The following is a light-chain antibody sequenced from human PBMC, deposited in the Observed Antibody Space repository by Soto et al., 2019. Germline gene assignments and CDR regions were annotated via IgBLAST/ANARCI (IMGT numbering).Light chain of an antibody. CDR2: AAS. CDR1: QRITTY. CDR3: QQSYTNPKT. J-gene: IGKJ1*01. V-gene: IGKV1-39*01. Sequence: IQLTQSQSSLCASVGDNVTLTCRASQRITTYLNWYQQKPGKAPKLLIYAASNLQSGVPSRFSGYGSGTDFILTISSLQPEDFATYYCQQSYTNPKTFGQGTKVDIK.